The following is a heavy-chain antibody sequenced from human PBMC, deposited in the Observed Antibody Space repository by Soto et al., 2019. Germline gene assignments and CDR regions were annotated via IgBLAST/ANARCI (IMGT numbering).Heavy chain of an antibody. Sequence: QVQIQQWGGGLLKPSETLSLSCTVYGGSFSNYAWSWIRQPPGRGLEWIEEIYHNGKSDYNPSLKSRVTIAVDTSKNQFSLKLSSVIAADTAVYFCARGGYWRFDYWGQGALVTVSS. CDR1: GGSFSNYA. V-gene: IGHV4-34*01. J-gene: IGHJ4*02. CDR2: IYHNGKS. D-gene: IGHD3-22*01. CDR3: ARGGYWRFDY.